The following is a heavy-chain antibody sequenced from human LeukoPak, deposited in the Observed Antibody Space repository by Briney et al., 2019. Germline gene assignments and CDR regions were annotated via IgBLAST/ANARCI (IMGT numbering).Heavy chain of an antibody. CDR3: ARDTAMYRAFDI. Sequence: SETLSLTCTVSGYSISRGYYWGWIRPPPGEGLEWIGSIYHSGSTYYNPSLKSRVTISLDKSKKQFSLKLSSVTAADTAVYYCARDTAMYRAFDIWGQGTMVTVSS. D-gene: IGHD2-8*01. J-gene: IGHJ3*02. V-gene: IGHV4-38-2*02. CDR2: IYHSGST. CDR1: GYSISRGYY.